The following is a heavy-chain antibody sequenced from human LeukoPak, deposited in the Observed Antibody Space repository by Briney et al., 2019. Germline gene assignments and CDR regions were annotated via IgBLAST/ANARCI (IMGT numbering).Heavy chain of an antibody. D-gene: IGHD6-19*01. J-gene: IGHJ4*02. CDR3: ASRTPIAVAGTVDY. CDR2: IIPIFGTA. V-gene: IGHV1-69*13. Sequence: SVKVSCKASGYTFTSYYMHWVRQAPGQGLEWMGGIIPIFGTANYAQKFQGRVTITADESTSTAYMELSSLRSEDTAVYYCASRTPIAVAGTVDYWGQGTLVTVSS. CDR1: GYTFTSYY.